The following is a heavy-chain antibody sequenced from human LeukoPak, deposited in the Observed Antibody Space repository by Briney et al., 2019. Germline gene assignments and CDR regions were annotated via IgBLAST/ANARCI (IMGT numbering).Heavy chain of an antibody. D-gene: IGHD3-10*01. CDR3: AKDHKSMVRGTYDY. J-gene: IGHJ4*02. V-gene: IGHV3-23*01. CDR2: ISGSGGST. CDR1: GFTFSSYA. Sequence: GGSLRLSCAASGFTFSSYAMSWVRQAPGKGLEWVSAISGSGGSTYYADSVKGRFTISRDNSKNTLYLQMNRLRAEDTAVYYCAKDHKSMVRGTYDYWGQGTLVTVSS.